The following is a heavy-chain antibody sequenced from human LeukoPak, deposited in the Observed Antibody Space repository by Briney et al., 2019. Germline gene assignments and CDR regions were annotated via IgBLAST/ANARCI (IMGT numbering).Heavy chain of an antibody. CDR1: GYTFTSYD. V-gene: IGHV1-8*01. J-gene: IGHJ4*02. CDR2: MNPNSGNT. Sequence: ASVKVSCKASGYTFTSYDINWVRQAPGQGLEWMGWMNPNSGNTDLVQKFQGRVTFTRDTTMRTAYMELSSLRSDDTAVYFCARGASRSFDYWGQGTLVTVSS. CDR3: ARGASRSFDY.